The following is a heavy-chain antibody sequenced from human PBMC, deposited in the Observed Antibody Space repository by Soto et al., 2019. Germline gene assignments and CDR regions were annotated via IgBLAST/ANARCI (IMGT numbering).Heavy chain of an antibody. CDR2: IYSGGYT. J-gene: IGHJ4*02. D-gene: IGHD3-16*01. CDR1: GFTVSNNY. CDR3: ATQGGGGGY. Sequence: EVQLVESGGGLIQPGGSLRLSCAVSGFTVSNNYMSWVRQAPGKGLEGVSVIYSGGYTAYGDSVKGRFTISRDNSKNIQYLKKKSLRAPGAAVYYGATQGGGGGYWGQGTLVTVSS. V-gene: IGHV3-53*01.